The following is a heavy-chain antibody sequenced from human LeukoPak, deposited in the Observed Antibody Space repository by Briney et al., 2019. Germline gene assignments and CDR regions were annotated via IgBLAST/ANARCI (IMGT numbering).Heavy chain of an antibody. CDR1: GFTFSSYG. CDR3: ARVYNSYYFDY. Sequence: QPGRSLRLSCAASGFTFSSYGTHWVRQAPGKGLEWVTFISYDGTDKYYADSVKGRFTISRDKSKNTLYLQMNSLRADDTAIYYCARVYNSYYFDYWGQGTLVTVSS. J-gene: IGHJ4*02. V-gene: IGHV3-30*19. CDR2: ISYDGTDK. D-gene: IGHD5-24*01.